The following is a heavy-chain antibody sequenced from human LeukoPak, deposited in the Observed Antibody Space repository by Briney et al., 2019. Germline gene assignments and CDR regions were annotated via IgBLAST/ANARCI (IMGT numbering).Heavy chain of an antibody. J-gene: IGHJ6*02. CDR3: AKAFRGIAVVYYYGMDV. D-gene: IGHD6-19*01. Sequence: GGSLRPSCAASGFTFSSYAMSLVRQAPGKGLEWVSAISGSGGSTYYADSVKGRFTISRDNSKNTLYLQMNSLRAEDTAVYYCAKAFRGIAVVYYYGMDVWGQGTTVTVSS. CDR1: GFTFSSYA. CDR2: ISGSGGST. V-gene: IGHV3-23*01.